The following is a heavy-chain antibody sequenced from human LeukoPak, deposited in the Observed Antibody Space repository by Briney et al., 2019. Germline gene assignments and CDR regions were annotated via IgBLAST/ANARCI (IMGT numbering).Heavy chain of an antibody. V-gene: IGHV4-34*01. CDR3: ARDRYIYGSEDRFDY. D-gene: IGHD5-18*01. Sequence: SETLSLTCAVYGGSFSGYYWSWIRQPPGKGLEWIGEINRSGSTNYNPSLKSRVTISVDTSKNQFSLKLSSVTAADTAVYYCARDRYIYGSEDRFDYWGQGTLVTVSS. J-gene: IGHJ4*02. CDR1: GGSFSGYY. CDR2: INRSGST.